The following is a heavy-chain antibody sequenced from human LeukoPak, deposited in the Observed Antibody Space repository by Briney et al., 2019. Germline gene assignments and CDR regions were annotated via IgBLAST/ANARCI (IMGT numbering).Heavy chain of an antibody. D-gene: IGHD2-2*01. J-gene: IGHJ6*03. CDR3: ARDLSYCSSTSCYGYMDV. V-gene: IGHV4-59*01. CDR2: IYDSGST. CDR1: VGSISVFH. Sequence: SETLSLTCTVSVGSISVFHWSWLRQPPRKRREGIGYIYDSGSTNYNPSLKSRVTISVDTSKKQFSLKMSSVTAADTAVYYCARDLSYCSSTSCYGYMDVWGKGTTVTVSS.